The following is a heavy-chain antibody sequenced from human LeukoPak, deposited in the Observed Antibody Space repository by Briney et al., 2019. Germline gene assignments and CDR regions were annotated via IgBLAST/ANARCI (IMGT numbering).Heavy chain of an antibody. CDR1: GFTFSSYA. D-gene: IGHD2-2*02. J-gene: IGHJ4*02. V-gene: IGHV3-23*01. CDR2: ISGSGGST. CDR3: AKAPVVVPAAIDY. Sequence: GGSLRLSCAASGFTFSSYAMSWVRQAPGKGLEWVSAISGSGGSTYYADSVKGRFTISRDNSKNTLCLQMNSLRAEDTAVYYCAKAPVVVPAAIDYWGQGTLVTVSS.